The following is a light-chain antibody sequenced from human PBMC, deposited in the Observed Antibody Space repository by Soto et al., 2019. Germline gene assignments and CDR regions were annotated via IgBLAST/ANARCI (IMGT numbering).Light chain of an antibody. J-gene: IGKJ4*01. Sequence: IVLTQSPLSLPVTPGEPASISCRSSQSLLHSNGYNYLDWYLQRPGQSPQLLIYLGSNRASGVPGRFSGSASGTDFTLKISRVEPEDVGVYYCMQALQTPLTFGGGTKVEIK. CDR3: MQALQTPLT. CDR2: LGS. CDR1: QSLLHSNGYNY. V-gene: IGKV2-28*01.